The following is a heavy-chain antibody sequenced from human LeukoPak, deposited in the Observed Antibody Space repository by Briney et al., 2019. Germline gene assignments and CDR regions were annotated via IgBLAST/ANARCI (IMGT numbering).Heavy chain of an antibody. J-gene: IGHJ4*02. V-gene: IGHV3-9*01. CDR3: AKAYCGSISCYFDY. D-gene: IGHD2-2*01. CDR1: GFTFDNYA. Sequence: GGSLRLSCAASGFTFDNYAMHWVRQAPGKGLEWVSGLTWNSGSTGYADSVKSRFTISRDNAKNSLYLQMNSLRPEDTALYYCAKAYCGSISCYFDYWGQGTLVTVSS. CDR2: LTWNSGST.